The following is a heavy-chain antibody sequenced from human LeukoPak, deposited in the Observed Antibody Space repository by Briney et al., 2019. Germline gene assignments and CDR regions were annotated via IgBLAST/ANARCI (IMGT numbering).Heavy chain of an antibody. CDR3: AKDRLTGDHYYYGMDV. D-gene: IGHD7-27*01. Sequence: GGSLRLSCAASGFTFSDYYMSWIRQAPGKGLEWVSYIGSSGTNVYYADSVKGRFTISRDNSKNTLYLQMNSLRAEDTAVYYCAKDRLTGDHYYYGMDVWGQGTTVTVSS. CDR1: GFTFSDYY. CDR2: IGSSGTNV. V-gene: IGHV3-11*01. J-gene: IGHJ6*02.